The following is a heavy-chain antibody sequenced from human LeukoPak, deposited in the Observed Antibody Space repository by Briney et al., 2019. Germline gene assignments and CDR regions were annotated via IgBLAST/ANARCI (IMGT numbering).Heavy chain of an antibody. CDR2: IIPIFGTA. CDR1: GGTFSSYA. J-gene: IGHJ3*02. Sequence: GASVKVSCKASGGTFSSYAISWVRQAPGQGLVWMGGIIPIFGTANYAQKFQGRVTITADKSTSTAYMELSSLRSEDTAVYYCARDRPEGSGSYYIGDAFDIWGQGTMVTVSS. V-gene: IGHV1-69*06. CDR3: ARDRPEGSGSYYIGDAFDI. D-gene: IGHD3-10*01.